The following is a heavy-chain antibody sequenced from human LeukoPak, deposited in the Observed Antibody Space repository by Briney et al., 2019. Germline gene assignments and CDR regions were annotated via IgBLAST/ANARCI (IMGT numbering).Heavy chain of an antibody. J-gene: IGHJ2*01. CDR1: GYTFTGYY. Sequence: ASAKACCKASGYTFTGYYMHWGRQPTGQGHEKRVRINPNSGGTNCAKKVQSRPTMIRGTATSRAYMGLSRVNADDAAAYYCATPLRLEMATYPNWYFELWVRVTLVTVSS. D-gene: IGHD5-24*01. V-gene: IGHV1-2*02. CDR2: INPNSGGT. CDR3: ATPLRLEMATYPNWYFEL.